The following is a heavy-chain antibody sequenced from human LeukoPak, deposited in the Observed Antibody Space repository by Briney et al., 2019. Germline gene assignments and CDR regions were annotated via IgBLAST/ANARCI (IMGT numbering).Heavy chain of an antibody. CDR2: ISYSGST. J-gene: IGHJ4*02. CDR3: ARVGRGDHTWGSYYFDH. D-gene: IGHD3-16*01. V-gene: IGHV4-59*01. Sequence: PSETLSLTCAVSGDSFSSYHWSWIRQPPGKGLEWIGYISYSGSTNYNPYLKSRVTISVDTSKNQFSLKLSSVTAADTAVYYCARVGRGDHTWGSYYFDHWGQGTLVTASS. CDR1: GDSFSSYH.